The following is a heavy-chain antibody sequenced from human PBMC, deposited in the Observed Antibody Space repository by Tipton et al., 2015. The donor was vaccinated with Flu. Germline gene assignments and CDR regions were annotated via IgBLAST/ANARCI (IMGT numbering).Heavy chain of an antibody. CDR1: GGSFSGYY. Sequence: TLSLTCAVYGGSFSGYYWSWIRQPPGKGLEWIGYIYYSGSTNYNPSLKSRVTISVDTSKNQFSLKLSSVTAADTAVYYCARLGDIFGVVTGVLGHYYYGMDVWGQGTTVTVSS. J-gene: IGHJ6*02. D-gene: IGHD3-3*01. CDR3: ARLGDIFGVVTGVLGHYYYGMDV. V-gene: IGHV4-59*08. CDR2: IYYSGST.